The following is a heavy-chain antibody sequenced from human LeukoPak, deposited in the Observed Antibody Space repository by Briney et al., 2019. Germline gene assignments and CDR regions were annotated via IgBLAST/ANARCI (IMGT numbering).Heavy chain of an antibody. V-gene: IGHV4-34*01. CDR1: GGSFSGYY. Sequence: PSETLSLTCVVYGGSFSGYYWSWIRQPPGKGLEWIGEINHSGSTNYNPSLKSRVTISVDTSKNQFSLKLSSVTAADTAVYYCGIPDLQPFLQKSSNKISDTVQEQVLPKPDLCYRRGPGCQFRCRPSIGWRYDLWYFDLWGRGTLVTVSS. J-gene: IGHJ2*01. D-gene: IGHD4-11*01. CDR2: INHSGST. CDR3: GIPDLQPFLQKSSNKISDTVQEQVLPKPDLCYRRGPGCQFRCRPSIGWRYDLWYFDL.